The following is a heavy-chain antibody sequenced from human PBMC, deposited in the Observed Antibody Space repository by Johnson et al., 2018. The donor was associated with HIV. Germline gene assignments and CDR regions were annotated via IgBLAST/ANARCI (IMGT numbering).Heavy chain of an antibody. J-gene: IGHJ3*02. Sequence: QVQLVESGGGLVKPGRSLRLSCAASGFTFSSYGMHWVRQAPGKGLEWVAFIRYDGSNKYYADSVKGRFTISRDNSKNTLYLQMNSLRAEDTAVYYCAETPGIAAAGTGYAFDIWGQGTMVTVSS. D-gene: IGHD6-13*01. CDR2: IRYDGSNK. CDR3: AETPGIAAAGTGYAFDI. CDR1: GFTFSSYG. V-gene: IGHV3-30*02.